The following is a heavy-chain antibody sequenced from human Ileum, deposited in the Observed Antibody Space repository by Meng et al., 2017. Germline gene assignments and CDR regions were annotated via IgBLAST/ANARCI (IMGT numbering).Heavy chain of an antibody. CDR3: ARERQQGDWYFDL. CDR1: GFTFSDYY. V-gene: IGHV3-11*04. D-gene: IGHD6-13*01. Sequence: GGSLRLSCAASGFTFSDYYMSWIRQAPGKGLEWVSYISSSGSTIYYADSVKGRFTISRDNAKNSLYLQMNSLRAEDTAVYYCARERQQGDWYFDLWGRGTLVTVSS. CDR2: ISSSGSTI. J-gene: IGHJ2*01.